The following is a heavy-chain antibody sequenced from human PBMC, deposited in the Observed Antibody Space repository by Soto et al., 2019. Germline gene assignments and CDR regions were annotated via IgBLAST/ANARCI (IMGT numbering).Heavy chain of an antibody. V-gene: IGHV3-33*01. CDR2: IRFDGSNI. Sequence: QVQLVESGGGVVQPGTSLRLSCAAPGSIFRGYGMHWVRQAPGKGLEWVAIIRFDGSNINYADAVMGRFTISRDNSNNMLYLEMNSLRVEDTAVYYCARDGIGSVALWEYLDYWGQGTLVTVSS. D-gene: IGHD2-2*01. CDR1: GSIFRGYG. CDR3: ARDGIGSVALWEYLDY. J-gene: IGHJ4*02.